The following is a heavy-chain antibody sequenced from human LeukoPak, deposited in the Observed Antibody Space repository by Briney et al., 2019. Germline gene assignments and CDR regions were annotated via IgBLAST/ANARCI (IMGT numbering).Heavy chain of an antibody. D-gene: IGHD1-7*01. CDR2: ISSSGSTI. Sequence: GGSLRLSCAASGFTFSDYYMSWIRQAPGKGLEWVSYISSSGSTIYYADSVKGRFTISRDNAKNSLYLQMNSLRAEDTAVYYCASYRNYVDAFDIWGQGTMVTVSS. CDR1: GFTFSDYY. V-gene: IGHV3-11*01. J-gene: IGHJ3*02. CDR3: ASYRNYVDAFDI.